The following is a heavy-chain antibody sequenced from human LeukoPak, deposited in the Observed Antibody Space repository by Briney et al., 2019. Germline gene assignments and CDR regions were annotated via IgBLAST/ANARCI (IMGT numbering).Heavy chain of an antibody. D-gene: IGHD3-22*01. CDR2: IYYSGST. V-gene: IGHV4-59*01. CDR1: SGSINAYY. CDR3: ARGPLYYYDSRGAFDI. Sequence: SETLSLTCTVSSGSINAYYWTWIRQPPGKELEWIGYIYYSGSTTYNPSLQSRVTMSVDTSKNQFSLNLSSVTAADTAVYYCARGPLYYYDSRGAFDIWGQGTMVTVSS. J-gene: IGHJ3*02.